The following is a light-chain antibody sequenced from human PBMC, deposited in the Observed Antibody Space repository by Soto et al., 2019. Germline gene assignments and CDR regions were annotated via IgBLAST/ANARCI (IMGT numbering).Light chain of an antibody. CDR2: KAS. J-gene: IGKJ1*01. CDR3: QPYNSYSRT. CDR1: QSIDSW. V-gene: IGKV1-5*03. Sequence: EIQMTQSPSTLSASVGDRVTITYRASQSIDSWLAWYQHKPGKAPKLLVFKASTLETGVPSRFSGSGSETEFTLTISSLQPDDSATYYCQPYNSYSRTFGQGTKVEIK.